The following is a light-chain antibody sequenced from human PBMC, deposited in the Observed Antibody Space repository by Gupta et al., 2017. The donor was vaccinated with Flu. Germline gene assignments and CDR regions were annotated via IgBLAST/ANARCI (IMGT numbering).Light chain of an antibody. CDR1: SSNIGAGYD. CDR3: QSYDSSLSGSTV. CDR2: GNS. J-gene: IGLJ2*01. V-gene: IGLV1-40*01. Sequence: QAVLTQPPSVSGPPGQRVTISCTGSSSNIGAGYDVHWYQQLPGTAPKLLIYGNSNRPSGVPDRFSGSKAGPSASLAITGLQAEDEADYYCQSYDSSLSGSTVFGGGTKLTVL.